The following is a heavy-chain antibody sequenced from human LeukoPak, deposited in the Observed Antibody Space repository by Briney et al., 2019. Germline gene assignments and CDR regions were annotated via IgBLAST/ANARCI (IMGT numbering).Heavy chain of an antibody. CDR1: GFTFSSYG. D-gene: IGHD5-18*01. J-gene: IGHJ4*02. CDR3: AREDTALVIAY. Sequence: GGSLRLSCAASGFTFSSYGMHWVRQAPGKGLEWVAIMWYDGSNKYYTDSVKGRFTISRDNSKNTLYLQMNSLRVEDTAMYYCAREDTALVIAYWGQGTLVTVSS. CDR2: MWYDGSNK. V-gene: IGHV3-33*08.